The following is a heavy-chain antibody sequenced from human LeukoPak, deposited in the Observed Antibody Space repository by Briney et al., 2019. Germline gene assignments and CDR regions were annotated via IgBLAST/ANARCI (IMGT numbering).Heavy chain of an antibody. V-gene: IGHV1-2*02. Sequence: GASVKVSCKASGYTFTSYDINWVRQAPGQGLEWMGWINPNSGGTNYAQKFQGRVTMTRDTSISTAYMELSRLRSDDTAVYYCARDRAVATIGGVDYWGQGTLVTVSS. D-gene: IGHD5-12*01. J-gene: IGHJ4*02. CDR1: GYTFTSYD. CDR3: ARDRAVATIGGVDY. CDR2: INPNSGGT.